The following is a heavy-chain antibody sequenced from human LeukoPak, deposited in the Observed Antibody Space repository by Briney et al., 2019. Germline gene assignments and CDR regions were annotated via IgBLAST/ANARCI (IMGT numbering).Heavy chain of an antibody. CDR1: EFTFSRNY. CDR3: TRDQMNY. D-gene: IGHD5-24*01. J-gene: IGHJ4*02. CDR2: IFSNGDT. Sequence: GGSLRLSCTASEFTFSRNYMLWVRQAPGKGLEWVSLIFSNGDTHYADSLKGRFTISRDTSKNTVSLQMNSLRVEDTAMYYCTRDQMNYWGQGTLVTVSS. V-gene: IGHV3-53*01.